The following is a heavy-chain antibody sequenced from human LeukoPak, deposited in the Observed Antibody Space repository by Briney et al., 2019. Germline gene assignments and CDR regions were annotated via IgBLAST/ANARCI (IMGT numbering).Heavy chain of an antibody. CDR3: AKDGFRDDSSGYYDY. CDR2: ISWNSGSI. CDR1: GFTFDDYA. J-gene: IGHJ4*02. V-gene: IGHV3-9*03. D-gene: IGHD3-22*01. Sequence: PGGSLRLSCAASGFTFDDYAMHWVRQAPGKGLEWVSGISWNSGSIGYADSVKGRFTISRDNAKNSLYLQMNSLRAEDMALYYCAKDGFRDDSSGYYDYWGQGTLVTVSS.